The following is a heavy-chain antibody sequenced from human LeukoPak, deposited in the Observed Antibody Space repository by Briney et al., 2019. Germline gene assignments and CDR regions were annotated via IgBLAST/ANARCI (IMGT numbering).Heavy chain of an antibody. CDR1: GGSISTYY. J-gene: IGHJ6*02. CDR3: ARSRGYRGFGYYYGMDV. Sequence: SETLSLSCSVSGGSISTYYWSWIRQPAGKGLEWIGRIYTTGGTNYNPSLKSRVTMSVDTSKNQFSLKLTSVTAADTAVYCCARSRGYRGFGYYYGMDVWGQGTTVTVSS. V-gene: IGHV4-4*07. D-gene: IGHD5-18*01. CDR2: IYTTGGT.